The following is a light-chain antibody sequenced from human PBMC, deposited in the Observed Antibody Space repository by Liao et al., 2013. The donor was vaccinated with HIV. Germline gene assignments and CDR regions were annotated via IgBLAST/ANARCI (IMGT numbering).Light chain of an antibody. Sequence: SYVLTQPPSVSVAPGHTARITCAGDNIGGESVHWYQQKSGQAPVLVIFHETDRPSGISDRFSGSTSENTATLTISRAEAGDEADYYCQVWDFGTNYVFGTGTKVTVL. CDR2: HET. CDR3: QVWDFGTNYV. CDR1: NIGGES. V-gene: IGLV3-21*02. J-gene: IGLJ1*01.